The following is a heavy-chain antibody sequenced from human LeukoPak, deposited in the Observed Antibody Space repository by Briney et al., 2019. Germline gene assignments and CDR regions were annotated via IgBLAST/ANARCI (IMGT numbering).Heavy chain of an antibody. V-gene: IGHV3-74*01. CDR2: INNDGSST. CDR3: ARERMVRGVIMFDY. J-gene: IGHJ4*02. CDR1: GFTLSNYW. D-gene: IGHD3-10*01. Sequence: GGSLRLSCAAPGFTLSNYWMDWVRQAPGKGLVWVSRINNDGSSTTYADSVKGRFTISSDNAKYTLYLQMNSLRAEDTAVYYCARERMVRGVIMFDYWGQGTLVTVSS.